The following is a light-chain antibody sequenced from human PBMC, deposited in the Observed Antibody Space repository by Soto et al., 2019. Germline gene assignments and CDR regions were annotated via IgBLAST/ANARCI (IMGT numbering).Light chain of an antibody. J-gene: IGKJ3*01. Sequence: EIVLTQSPGTLSLSPGERATLSCRASQSVSSSHLAWYQQKPGQAPRLLIYSASSRATGIPDRFSGSGSGTDFALTISRREPEDVAVYYCQQYGTSFTFGPGTKVDIK. V-gene: IGKV3-20*01. CDR1: QSVSSSH. CDR3: QQYGTSFT. CDR2: SAS.